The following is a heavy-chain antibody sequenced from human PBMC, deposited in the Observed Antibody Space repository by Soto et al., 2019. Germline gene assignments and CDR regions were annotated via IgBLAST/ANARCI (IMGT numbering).Heavy chain of an antibody. CDR1: GFTFSSYG. J-gene: IGHJ6*02. D-gene: IGHD6-13*01. Sequence: GGSLRLSCAASGFTFSSYGMHWVRQAPGKGLEWVAVIWYDGSNKYYADSVKGRFTISRDNSKNTLYLQMNSLRAEDTAVYYCARGWYGYYYYGMDVWGQGTTVTVSS. CDR3: ARGWYGYYYYGMDV. CDR2: IWYDGSNK. V-gene: IGHV3-33*01.